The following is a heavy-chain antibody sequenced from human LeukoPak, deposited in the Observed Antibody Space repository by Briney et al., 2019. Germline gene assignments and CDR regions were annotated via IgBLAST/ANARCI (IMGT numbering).Heavy chain of an antibody. CDR1: GGSFSGYY. J-gene: IGHJ1*01. CDR3: ARGLQH. CDR2: INHSGST. V-gene: IGHV4-34*01. Sequence: SETLSLTCAVYGGSFSGYYWSWIRQPPGKGLEWIGEINHSGSTNYNPSLKSRVTISVDTSRNQFSLKLSSVTAADTAVYYCARGLQHWGQGTLVTVSS.